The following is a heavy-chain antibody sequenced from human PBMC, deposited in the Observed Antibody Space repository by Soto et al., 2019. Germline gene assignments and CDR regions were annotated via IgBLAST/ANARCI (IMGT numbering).Heavy chain of an antibody. D-gene: IGHD1-26*01. CDR1: GGTFSSYT. CDR2: IIPILGIA. J-gene: IGHJ3*02. Sequence: SVKVSCKASGGTFSSYTISWVRQAPGQGLEWMGRIIPILGIANYAQKFQGRVKITADKSTSTAYMELSSLRSEDTAVYYFASSEWELLRGGAFDIWGQGTMVT. CDR3: ASSEWELLRGGAFDI. V-gene: IGHV1-69*02.